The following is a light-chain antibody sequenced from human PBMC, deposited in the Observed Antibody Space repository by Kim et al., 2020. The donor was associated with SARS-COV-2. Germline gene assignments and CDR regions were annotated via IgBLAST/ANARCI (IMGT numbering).Light chain of an antibody. Sequence: SVSPGQPANITCSGDKLGETYIARYQQRPGQSPVLFIRQDNKRPSGVPARVSGSNPGNTATLTISGGQATDEADYYRLTWDRGTAVFGGGTQRTVL. CDR3: LTWDRGTAV. CDR1: KLGETY. J-gene: IGLJ3*02. CDR2: QDN. V-gene: IGLV3-1*01.